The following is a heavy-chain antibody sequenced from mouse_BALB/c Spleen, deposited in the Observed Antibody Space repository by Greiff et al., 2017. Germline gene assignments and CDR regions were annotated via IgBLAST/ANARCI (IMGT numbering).Heavy chain of an antibody. Sequence: EVKLMESGPELVKPGASVKMSCKASGYTFTSYVMHWVKQKPGQGLEWIGYINPYNDGTKYNEKFKGKATLTSDKSSSTAYMELSSLTSEDSAVYYCAITTVVAKGYYYAMDYWGQGTSVTVSS. D-gene: IGHD1-1*01. CDR2: INPYNDGT. CDR1: GYTFTSYV. V-gene: IGHV1-14*01. J-gene: IGHJ4*01. CDR3: AITTVVAKGYYYAMDY.